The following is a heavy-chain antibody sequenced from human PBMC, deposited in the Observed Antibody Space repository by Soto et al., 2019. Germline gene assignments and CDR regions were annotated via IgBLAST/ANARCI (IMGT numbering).Heavy chain of an antibody. J-gene: IGHJ3*01. V-gene: IGHV1-69*06. D-gene: IGHD3-16*01. Sequence: QEKLVQTGAEVKKPGSSVKVSCKTSGGSFRNNAFSWVRQAPGQGLEWMGRILPVYNTTNYARKFQGRVTITADKSTTTIHMELNTVRSDDTALYYCARMRGMLLGSFDVWGQGTTVSVSS. CDR2: ILPVYNTT. CDR3: ARMRGMLLGSFDV. CDR1: GGSFRNNA.